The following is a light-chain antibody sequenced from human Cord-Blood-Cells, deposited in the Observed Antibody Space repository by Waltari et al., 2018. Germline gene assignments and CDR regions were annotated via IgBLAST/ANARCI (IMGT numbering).Light chain of an antibody. Sequence: QSALTQPASVSGSPGQSITISCTGTSSHVGGYNSVSWSQQHPGNAPKLMIYDVSNRPSGVSNRFSGSKSGNTASLTISGLQAEDEADYYCSSYTSSSTLYVFGTGTKVTVL. CDR1: SSHVGGYNS. CDR2: DVS. CDR3: SSYTSSSTLYV. J-gene: IGLJ1*01. V-gene: IGLV2-14*01.